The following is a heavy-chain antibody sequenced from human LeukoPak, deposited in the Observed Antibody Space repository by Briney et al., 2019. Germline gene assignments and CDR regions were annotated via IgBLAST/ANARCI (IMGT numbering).Heavy chain of an antibody. J-gene: IGHJ4*02. D-gene: IGHD3-16*02. CDR2: ISSSGSTI. V-gene: IGHV3-48*04. Sequence: GGSLRLSCAASGFRFSSYWMHWVRQAPGKGLEWVSYISSSGSTIYYADSVKGRFTISRDNAKNSLYLQMNSLRAEDTAVYYCARDSSPEYYDYVWGSYRPGPFDYWGQGTLVTVSS. CDR3: ARDSSPEYYDYVWGSYRPGPFDY. CDR1: GFRFSSYW.